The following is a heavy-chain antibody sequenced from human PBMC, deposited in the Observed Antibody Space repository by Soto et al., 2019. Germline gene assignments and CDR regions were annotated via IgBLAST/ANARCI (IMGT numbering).Heavy chain of an antibody. V-gene: IGHV1-69*01. Sequence: QVQLVQSGAEVKKPGSSVKVSCKASGGTFSSYAISWVRQAPGQGLEWMGGIIPIFGTANYAQKFQGRVTITADESTSTAYMELSSLRSEDTAVYYCAREPYDSSAYLYYFDYWGQGTLVTVSS. D-gene: IGHD3-22*01. CDR3: AREPYDSSAYLYYFDY. CDR1: GGTFSSYA. J-gene: IGHJ4*02. CDR2: IIPIFGTA.